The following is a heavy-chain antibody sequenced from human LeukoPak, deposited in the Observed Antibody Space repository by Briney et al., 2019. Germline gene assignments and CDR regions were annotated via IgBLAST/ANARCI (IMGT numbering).Heavy chain of an antibody. J-gene: IGHJ5*02. D-gene: IGHD3-10*01. CDR2: IYTSGST. CDR3: ARDATSMVRGGTKKWNWFDP. V-gene: IGHV4-61*02. CDR1: GGSISSGSYY. Sequence: SETLSLTCTVSGGSISSGSYYWSWIRQPAGKGLEWIGRIYTSGSTNYNPSLKSRVTMSVDTSKNQFSLKLSSVTAADTAVYYCARDATSMVRGGTKKWNWFDPWGQGTLVTVSS.